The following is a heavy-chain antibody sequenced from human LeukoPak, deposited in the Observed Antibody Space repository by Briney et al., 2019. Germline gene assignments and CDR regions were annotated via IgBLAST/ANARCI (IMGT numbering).Heavy chain of an antibody. Sequence: GGSLRLSCAASGFTFSSYGMHWVRQAPGKGLEWVAVISYDGSNKYYADSVEGRFTISRDNSKNTLYLQMNSLRAEDTAVYYCAKDLGRHDYHWGFDPWGQGTLVTVSS. CDR1: GFTFSSYG. CDR3: AKDLGRHDYHWGFDP. D-gene: IGHD4/OR15-4a*01. J-gene: IGHJ5*02. V-gene: IGHV3-30*18. CDR2: ISYDGSNK.